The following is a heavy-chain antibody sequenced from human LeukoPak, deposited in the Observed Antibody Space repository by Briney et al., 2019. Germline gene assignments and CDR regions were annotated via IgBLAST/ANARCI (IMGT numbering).Heavy chain of an antibody. J-gene: IGHJ4*02. CDR2: ISYDGSNK. Sequence: GGSLRLSCAASGFTFSSYGMHWVRQAPGKGLEWVAVISYDGSNKYYADSVKGRFTISRDNSKNTLYLQMNSLRAEDTAIYYRARGLHRIAVAGTGSFPFDYWGQGTLVTVSS. CDR1: GFTFSSYG. D-gene: IGHD6-19*01. V-gene: IGHV3-30*03. CDR3: ARGLHRIAVAGTGSFPFDY.